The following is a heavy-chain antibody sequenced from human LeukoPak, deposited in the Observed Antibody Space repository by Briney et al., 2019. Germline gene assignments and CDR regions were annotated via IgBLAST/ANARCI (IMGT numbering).Heavy chain of an antibody. D-gene: IGHD6-19*01. J-gene: IGHJ3*02. Sequence: PGGSLRLSCAASGFSFSDSGIHWVRQASGKGLEWVGRIRSKGHTYATAYVESVKGRFIISRDDSKNTAYLQMNSLKTEDTAVYYCTRLNEPVAGVQKAFDIWGQGTMVTVSS. CDR1: GFSFSDSG. CDR3: TRLNEPVAGVQKAFDI. CDR2: IRSKGHTYAT. V-gene: IGHV3-73*01.